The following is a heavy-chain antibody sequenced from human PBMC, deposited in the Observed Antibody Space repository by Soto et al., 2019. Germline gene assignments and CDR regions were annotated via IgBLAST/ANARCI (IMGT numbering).Heavy chain of an antibody. Sequence: QVQLQESGPGLVKPSGTLSLTCAVSGGSISSSNWWSWVRQPPGKGLEWIGEIYHSGSTNYNPSLKSRVTISVDKSKNQFSLKLSSVTAADTAVYYCARDQHYYDSSDTKTGRINWFDPWGQGTLVTVSS. CDR3: ARDQHYYDSSDTKTGRINWFDP. D-gene: IGHD3-22*01. V-gene: IGHV4-4*02. CDR2: IYHSGST. J-gene: IGHJ5*02. CDR1: GGSISSSNW.